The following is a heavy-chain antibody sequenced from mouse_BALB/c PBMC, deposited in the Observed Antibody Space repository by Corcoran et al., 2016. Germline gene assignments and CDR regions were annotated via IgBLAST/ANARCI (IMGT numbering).Heavy chain of an antibody. CDR1: GFDFSRYW. J-gene: IGHJ3*01. CDR3: ARQGHYDYLSFAY. D-gene: IGHD2-4*01. Sequence: EVKLLDSGGGLVQPGGSLKLSCAASGFDFSRYWMSWVRQAPGEGLDWIGEINPDSSTINYTPSRKDKFIISRDNAKNTLYLQMSKVRSEDTALYYCARQGHYDYLSFAYWGQGTLVTVSA. CDR2: INPDSSTI. V-gene: IGHV4-1*02.